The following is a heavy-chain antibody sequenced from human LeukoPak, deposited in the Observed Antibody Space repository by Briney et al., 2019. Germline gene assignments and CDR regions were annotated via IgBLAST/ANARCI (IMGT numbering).Heavy chain of an antibody. CDR2: LYHSDTT. CDR1: GYSISNGNY. Sequence: PSETLSLTCDVSGYSISNGNYWVWIRQPPGKGLEWIGSLYHSDTTYYNPSLKSRVTMSVDTSKIQFSLKLSFLTAADTAVYYCARQHDSYFYYYVDVWGKGTTVTVSS. J-gene: IGHJ6*03. V-gene: IGHV4-38-2*01. CDR3: ARQHDSYFYYYVDV.